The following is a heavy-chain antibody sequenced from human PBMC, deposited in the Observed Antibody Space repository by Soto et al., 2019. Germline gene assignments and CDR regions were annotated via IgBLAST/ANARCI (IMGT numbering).Heavy chain of an antibody. Sequence: GWSLRLSCAASGFTFSSYAMSWVRQAPGKGLEWVSAISGSGGSTYYADSVKGRFTISRDNSKNTLYLQMNSLRAEDTAVYYCAKDAPKGVLMVYAIPAHWGQGTLVTVSS. CDR2: ISGSGGST. D-gene: IGHD2-8*01. CDR1: GFTFSSYA. V-gene: IGHV3-23*01. J-gene: IGHJ4*02. CDR3: AKDAPKGVLMVYAIPAH.